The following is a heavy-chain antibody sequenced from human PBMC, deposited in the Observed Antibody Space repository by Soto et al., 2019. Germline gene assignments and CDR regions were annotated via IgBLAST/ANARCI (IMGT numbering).Heavy chain of an antibody. CDR3: ANWGKSGSDY. V-gene: IGHV3-23*01. CDR2: ISGSAGTI. D-gene: IGHD3-16*01. CDR1: VFTLSSNY. J-gene: IGHJ4*02. Sequence: GGSRRLSCSASVFTLSSNYMRWFRQAPGNGLEWLSGISGSAGTIYYADSAKVRFIISRDNSHNTLHLQMSSLRAEDTAVYYCANWGKSGSDYWGQGTLVTVSS.